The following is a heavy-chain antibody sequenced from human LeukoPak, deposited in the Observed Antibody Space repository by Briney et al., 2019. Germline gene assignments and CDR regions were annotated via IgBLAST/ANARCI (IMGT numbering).Heavy chain of an antibody. CDR2: ITGSSSTI. D-gene: IGHD3-3*01. V-gene: IGHV3-48*01. J-gene: IGHJ4*02. CDR3: AKDDDYDFWSGYPDY. Sequence: PGGSLRLSCAASGFTFSTNSMNWVRQAPGKGLEWVSYITGSSSTIYYADSVKGRFTISRDNSKNTLYLQMNSLRAEDTAVYYCAKDDDYDFWSGYPDYWGQGTLVTVSS. CDR1: GFTFSTNS.